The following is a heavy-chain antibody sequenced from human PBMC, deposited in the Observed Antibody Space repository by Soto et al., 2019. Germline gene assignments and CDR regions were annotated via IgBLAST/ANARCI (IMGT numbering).Heavy chain of an antibody. CDR1: GFTFSSYA. CDR3: AKDRPRWWNHDAFDI. D-gene: IGHD1-1*01. J-gene: IGHJ3*02. Sequence: EVQLLESGGGLVQPGGSLRLSCAASGFTFSSYAMSWFRQAPGKGLEWVSAISGSGGSTYYADSVKGRFTISRDNSKNTLDLQINSLRAEDTAVYYCAKDRPRWWNHDAFDIWGQGTMVTVSS. CDR2: ISGSGGST. V-gene: IGHV3-23*01.